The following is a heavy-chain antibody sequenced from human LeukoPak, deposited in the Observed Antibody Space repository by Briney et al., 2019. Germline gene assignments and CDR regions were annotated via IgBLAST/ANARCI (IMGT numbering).Heavy chain of an antibody. D-gene: IGHD6-19*01. CDR1: GGSISSYY. CDR3: ARHSGIAVAGADFDY. J-gene: IGHJ4*02. Sequence: PSETLSLTCTVSGGSISSYYWSWIRQPPGKGLEWLGYIYYSGSTNYNPSLKSRVTISVDTSKNQFSLKLSSVTAADTAVSYCARHSGIAVAGADFDYWGQGTLVTVSS. V-gene: IGHV4-59*08. CDR2: IYYSGST.